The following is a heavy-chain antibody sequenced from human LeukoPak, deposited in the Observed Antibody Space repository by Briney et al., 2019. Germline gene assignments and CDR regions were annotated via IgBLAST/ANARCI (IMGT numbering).Heavy chain of an antibody. D-gene: IGHD2-15*01. Sequence: PSETLSLTCTVSGGSISSYYWSWIRQPPGKGLEWIGYIYYGGSTNYNPSLKSRVTISVDTSKNQFSLKLSSVTAADTAVYYCAGAHYCSGGSCPTYYYYGMDVWGQGTTVTVSS. J-gene: IGHJ6*02. CDR2: IYYGGST. CDR3: AGAHYCSGGSCPTYYYYGMDV. V-gene: IGHV4-59*08. CDR1: GGSISSYY.